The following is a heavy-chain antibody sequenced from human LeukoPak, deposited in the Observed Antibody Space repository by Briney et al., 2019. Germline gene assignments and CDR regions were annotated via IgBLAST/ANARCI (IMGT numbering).Heavy chain of an antibody. Sequence: PGGSLRLYCAASGFTFSNYAMHWVRQAPGKGLEWVAVISYDGSNKYYADSVKGRFTISRDNSKNTLYLQMNSLRAEDTAVYYCAREPYSSGWYFSYYFDYWGQGTLVTVSS. CDR2: ISYDGSNK. J-gene: IGHJ4*02. V-gene: IGHV3-30-3*01. CDR1: GFTFSNYA. CDR3: AREPYSSGWYFSYYFDY. D-gene: IGHD6-19*01.